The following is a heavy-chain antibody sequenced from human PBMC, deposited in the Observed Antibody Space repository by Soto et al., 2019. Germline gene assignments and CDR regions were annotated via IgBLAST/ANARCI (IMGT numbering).Heavy chain of an antibody. D-gene: IGHD3-10*01. CDR2: INPSGGST. V-gene: IGHV1-46*01. CDR1: GYTFTSYY. J-gene: IGHJ4*02. Sequence: QVQLVQSGAEVKKPGASVKVSCKASGYTFTSYYMHWVRQAPGQGLEWMGIINPSGGSTSYAQRIQGKVTMTRDTSTSIVNMGLSSQRSEDTAVYYCARDPRGGLYWVWFGELRGDIDYWGQGTLVTVSS. CDR3: ARDPRGGLYWVWFGELRGDIDY.